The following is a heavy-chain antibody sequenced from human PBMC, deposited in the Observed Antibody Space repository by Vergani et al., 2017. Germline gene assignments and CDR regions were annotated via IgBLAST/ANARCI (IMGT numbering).Heavy chain of an antibody. V-gene: IGHV3-30-3*01. CDR3: VRSDSSGYYYYMDV. D-gene: IGHD4-11*01. Sequence: QVQLVESGGGVVQPGRSLRLSCAASRFTFSSYAMHWVRQAPGKGLEGVAVISYDGSNKYYADYVKGRFTISRDNSKNTLYLQMNSLRAEDTAVYYCVRSDSSGYYYYMDVWGKGTTVTVSS. CDR2: ISYDGSNK. J-gene: IGHJ6*03. CDR1: RFTFSSYA.